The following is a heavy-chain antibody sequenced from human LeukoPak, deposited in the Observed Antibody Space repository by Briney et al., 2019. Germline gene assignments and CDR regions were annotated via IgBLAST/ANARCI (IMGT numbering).Heavy chain of an antibody. D-gene: IGHD3-10*01. J-gene: IGHJ2*01. CDR3: ARALGGAWYFDL. Sequence: SETLSLTCTVSGGSISSYYWSWIRQPPGKGLEWIGYIYYSGSTNYNPSLKSRVTISVDTSKNQFSLKLSSVTAADTAVYYCARALGGAWYFDLWGRGTVVTVSS. CDR1: GGSISSYY. V-gene: IGHV4-59*01. CDR2: IYYSGST.